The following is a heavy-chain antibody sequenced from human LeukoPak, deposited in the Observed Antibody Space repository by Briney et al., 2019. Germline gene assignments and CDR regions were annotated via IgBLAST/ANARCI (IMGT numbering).Heavy chain of an antibody. CDR3: ASNSKIRGKGTDY. V-gene: IGHV3-30*02. D-gene: IGHD2/OR15-2a*01. CDR1: GFTFSNYG. J-gene: IGHJ4*02. Sequence: GGSLRLSCAASGFTFSNYGMHWVRQAPGKGLEWVAFIRYDGSTKYYADSVKGRFTISRDSSKNTLFLQMNSLRAEDTAVYYCASNSKIRGKGTDYWGQGTLVTVSS. CDR2: IRYDGSTK.